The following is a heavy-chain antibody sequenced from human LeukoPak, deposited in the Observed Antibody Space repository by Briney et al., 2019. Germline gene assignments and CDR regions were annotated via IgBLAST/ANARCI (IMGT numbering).Heavy chain of an antibody. J-gene: IGHJ4*02. D-gene: IGHD5-18*01. CDR1: GCTFDDYA. Sequence: GGSLRLSCGASGCTFDDYAMHWVRQAPGGGVEWVSGISWNSGSIGYAESVKRRFTISRDNAKNSLYLQMNSLRAEDTALYYCAKDQDTAMGLFDYWGQGTLVTVSS. CDR3: AKDQDTAMGLFDY. CDR2: ISWNSGSI. V-gene: IGHV3-9*01.